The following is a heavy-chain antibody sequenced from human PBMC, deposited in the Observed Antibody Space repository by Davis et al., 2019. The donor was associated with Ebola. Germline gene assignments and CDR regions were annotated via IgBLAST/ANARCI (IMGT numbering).Heavy chain of an antibody. V-gene: IGHV4-59*01. CDR3: ARQVSRSGLYSHAFDI. Sequence: PSETLSLTCAVYGGSFSGYYWSWIRQPPGKGLEWIGYIYYSGNTNYNPSLKSRVTISVDTSKNQFSLKLSSVTAADTAVYYCARQVSRSGLYSHAFDIWGQGTMVTVSS. CDR2: IYYSGNT. CDR1: GGSFSGYY. D-gene: IGHD2-15*01. J-gene: IGHJ3*02.